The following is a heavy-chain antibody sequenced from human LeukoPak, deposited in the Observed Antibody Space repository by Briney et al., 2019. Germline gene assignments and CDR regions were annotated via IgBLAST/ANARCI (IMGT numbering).Heavy chain of an antibody. D-gene: IGHD2-15*01. Sequence: PGRSLRLSCAASGFTFSSYGMHWVRQAPGKGLEWVAVISYDGSNKYYADSVKGRFTISRDNSKNTLYLQMNSLRAEDTAVYYCAKGDIVVAVAATTDYWGQGTLVTVSS. CDR3: AKGDIVVAVAATTDY. J-gene: IGHJ4*02. V-gene: IGHV3-30*18. CDR2: ISYDGSNK. CDR1: GFTFSSYG.